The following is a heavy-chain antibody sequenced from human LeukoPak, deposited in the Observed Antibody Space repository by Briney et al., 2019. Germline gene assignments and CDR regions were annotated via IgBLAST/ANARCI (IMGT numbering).Heavy chain of an antibody. CDR1: GFTFDDYG. V-gene: IGHV3-20*04. CDR2: INWNGGTT. CDR3: ARDRSYSGSYYEDF. Sequence: RPGGSLRLSCAASGFTFDDYGMSWVRQGPGKGLEWVSGINWNGGTTSYADSLKGRFTISRDNARNSLYLQMNSLRVEDTAFYYCARDRSYSGSYYEDFWGQGTLVTVSP. J-gene: IGHJ4*02. D-gene: IGHD1-26*01.